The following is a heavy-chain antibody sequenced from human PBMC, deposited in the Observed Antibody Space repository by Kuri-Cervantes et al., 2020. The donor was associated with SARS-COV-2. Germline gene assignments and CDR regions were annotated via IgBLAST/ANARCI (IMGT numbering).Heavy chain of an antibody. CDR1: GGTFSSYA. CDR3: AVSPRRDGYNYLYYFDH. J-gene: IGHJ4*02. D-gene: IGHD5-24*01. Sequence: SVKVSCKASGGTFSSYAITWVRQAPGQGLEWMGGIIPFFGTANYARKFQGRVTITADKSTSTAYMGLSSLRSEDTAVYYCAVSPRRDGYNYLYYFDHWGQGTLVTVSS. V-gene: IGHV1-69*06. CDR2: IIPFFGTA.